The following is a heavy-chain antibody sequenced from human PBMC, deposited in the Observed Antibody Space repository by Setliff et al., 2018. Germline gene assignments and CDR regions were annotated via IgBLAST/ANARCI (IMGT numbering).Heavy chain of an antibody. CDR3: ASRTTGPGGWFDY. CDR1: GGSVSGTSYY. Sequence: SETLSLTCTVSGGSVSGTSYYWGWIRQPPGKGLEWIGTIYYTGTTYYSPSLKSRVTISVDTSKNQFSLRLTSVTAADTAIYYCASRTTGPGGWFDYWGQGALVTVSS. V-gene: IGHV4-39*01. J-gene: IGHJ5*01. D-gene: IGHD1-1*01. CDR2: IYYTGTT.